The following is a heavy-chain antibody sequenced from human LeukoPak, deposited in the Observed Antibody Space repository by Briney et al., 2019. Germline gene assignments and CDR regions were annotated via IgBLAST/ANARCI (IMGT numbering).Heavy chain of an antibody. D-gene: IGHD3-10*01. CDR1: GGSFSGYY. Sequence: PSETLSLTCAVYGGSFSGYYWSWIRQPPGKGLEWIGEINHSGSTNYNPSLKSRVTISVDTSKNQFSLKLSSVTAADTAVYYCARGHLEVTRYYGSGLVWFDPWAREPWSPSPQ. V-gene: IGHV4-34*01. J-gene: IGHJ5*02. CDR2: INHSGST. CDR3: ARGHLEVTRYYGSGLVWFDP.